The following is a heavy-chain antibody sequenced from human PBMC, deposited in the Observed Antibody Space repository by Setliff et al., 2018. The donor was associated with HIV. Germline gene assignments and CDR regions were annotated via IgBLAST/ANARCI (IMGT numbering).Heavy chain of an antibody. J-gene: IGHJ3*02. D-gene: IGHD3-10*01. CDR1: GGSFSDYS. Sequence: SETLSLTCAVYGGSFSDYSWSWIRQPPGKGLEWIGEINYSGSTKYNPSLKSRVTISPNTSKSQFSLKLTSVTAADTAVYFCARIGSGNYSPFDIWGQGTMVT. CDR3: ARIGSGNYSPFDI. CDR2: INYSGST. V-gene: IGHV4-34*01.